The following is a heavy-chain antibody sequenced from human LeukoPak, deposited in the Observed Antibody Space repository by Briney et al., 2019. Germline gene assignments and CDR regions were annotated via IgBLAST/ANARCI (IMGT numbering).Heavy chain of an antibody. Sequence: SVEVSCKASGGTFSSYAISWVRQAPGQGLEWMGGIIPIFGTANYAQKFQGRVTITADESTSTAYMELSSLRSEDTAVYYCARVASPAKYCGGDCYRLDYWGQGTLVTVSS. J-gene: IGHJ4*02. CDR2: IIPIFGTA. CDR1: GGTFSSYA. V-gene: IGHV1-69*13. CDR3: ARVASPAKYCGGDCYRLDY. D-gene: IGHD2-21*02.